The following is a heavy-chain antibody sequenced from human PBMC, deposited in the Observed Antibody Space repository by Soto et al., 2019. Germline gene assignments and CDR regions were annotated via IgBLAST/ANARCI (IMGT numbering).Heavy chain of an antibody. Sequence: GGSLRLSCAASGFTFSSYAMHWVRQAPGKGLEWVAVISYDGSNKYYADSVKGRFTISRDNSKNTLYLQMNSLRAEDTAEYYCAREAWNNSSSWYGVFDYWGQGTLVTVSS. CDR1: GFTFSSYA. D-gene: IGHD6-13*01. CDR3: AREAWNNSSSWYGVFDY. J-gene: IGHJ4*02. CDR2: ISYDGSNK. V-gene: IGHV3-30*04.